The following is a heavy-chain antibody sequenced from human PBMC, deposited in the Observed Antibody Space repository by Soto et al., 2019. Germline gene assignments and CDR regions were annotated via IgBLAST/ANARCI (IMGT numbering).Heavy chain of an antibody. J-gene: IGHJ4*02. CDR3: ARRGPGTYFDY. Sequence: EVQLLDSGGGLVQPGGSLRLSCAPSGFTFSSYAMNWVRQAPGKGLEWVSVISGSGGSTYYADSVKGRFTISRDNSKNTLYLQMNSLRAEDTAVYYCARRGPGTYFDYWGQGTLVTVSS. CDR2: ISGSGGST. V-gene: IGHV3-23*01. CDR1: GFTFSSYA. D-gene: IGHD6-13*01.